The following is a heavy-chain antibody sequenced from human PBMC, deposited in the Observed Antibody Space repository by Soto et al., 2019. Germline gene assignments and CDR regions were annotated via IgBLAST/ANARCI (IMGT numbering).Heavy chain of an antibody. CDR3: ARVRALGEDYYYYGMDV. J-gene: IGHJ6*02. CDR2: IYTSGST. Sequence: PSETLSLTCTVSGGSISSYYWSWIRQPAGKGLEWIGRIYTSGSTNYNPSLKSRVTMSVGTSKNQFSLKLSSVTASDTAVYYCARVRALGEDYYYYGMDVWGQGPTVTVSS. D-gene: IGHD1-26*01. V-gene: IGHV4-4*07. CDR1: GGSISSYY.